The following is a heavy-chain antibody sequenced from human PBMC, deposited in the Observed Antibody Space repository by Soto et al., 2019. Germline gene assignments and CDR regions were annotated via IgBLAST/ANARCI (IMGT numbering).Heavy chain of an antibody. CDR1: GGSISSYY. J-gene: IGHJ4*02. Sequence: SETLSLTCTVSGGSISSYYWSWIRQPPGKGLEWIGYIYYSGSTNYNPSLKSRVTISVDTSKNQFSLKLSSVTAADTAVYYCARGGDYDILTGYYFDYWGQGTLVTVSS. CDR3: ARGGDYDILTGYYFDY. CDR2: IYYSGST. D-gene: IGHD3-9*01. V-gene: IGHV4-59*01.